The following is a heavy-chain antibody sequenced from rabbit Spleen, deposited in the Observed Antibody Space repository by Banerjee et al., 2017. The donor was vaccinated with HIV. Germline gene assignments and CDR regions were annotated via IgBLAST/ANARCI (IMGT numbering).Heavy chain of an antibody. CDR3: ARDTGSSFSSYGMDL. CDR1: GFSFGDVDV. J-gene: IGHJ6*01. D-gene: IGHD8-1*01. CDR2: MNTATGKA. V-gene: IGHV1S45*01. Sequence: QEQLVESGGGLVQPEGSLTLTCKGSGFSFGDVDVMCWVRQAPGKGLEWIACMNTATGKAVYATWAKGRFTCSKTSSTTVTLQMTSLTVADTATYFCARDTGSSFSSYGMDLWGPGTLVTVS.